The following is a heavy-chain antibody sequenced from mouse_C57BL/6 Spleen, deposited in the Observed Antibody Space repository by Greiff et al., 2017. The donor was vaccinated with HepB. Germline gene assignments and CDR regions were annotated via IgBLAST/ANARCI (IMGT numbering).Heavy chain of an antibody. CDR2: IDPSDSYT. J-gene: IGHJ1*03. CDR1: GYTFTSYW. Sequence: QVQLQQPGAELVKPGASVKLSCKASGYTFTSYWMQWVKQRPGQGLEWIGEIDPSDSYTNYNQKFKGKATLTVDKSSSTAYMQLSSLTSEDSAVYYCARSDYGSSYVGYFDVWGTGTTVTVSS. D-gene: IGHD1-1*01. V-gene: IGHV1-50*01. CDR3: ARSDYGSSYVGYFDV.